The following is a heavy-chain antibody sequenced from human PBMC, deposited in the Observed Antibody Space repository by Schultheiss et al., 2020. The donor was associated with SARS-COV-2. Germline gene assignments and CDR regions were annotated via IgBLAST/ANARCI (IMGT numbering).Heavy chain of an antibody. Sequence: SQTLSLTCTVSGGSISSSSYYWSWIRQPAGKGLEWIGRIYTSGSTNYNPSLKSRVTMSVDTSKNQFSLKLSSVTAADTAVYYCARDLRDAAAGMVWFDPWGQGTLVTVSS. V-gene: IGHV4-61*02. J-gene: IGHJ5*02. CDR1: GGSISSSSYY. CDR2: IYTSGST. CDR3: ARDLRDAAAGMVWFDP. D-gene: IGHD6-13*01.